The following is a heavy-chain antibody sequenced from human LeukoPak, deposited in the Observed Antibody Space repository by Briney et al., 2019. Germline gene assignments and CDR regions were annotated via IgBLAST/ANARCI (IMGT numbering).Heavy chain of an antibody. CDR3: ARVPGYCSSTSCLNWFDP. J-gene: IGHJ5*02. D-gene: IGHD2-2*01. CDR2: INHSGST. CDR1: GGSISSYY. Sequence: PSETLSLTCTVSGGSISSYYWSWIRQPPGKGLEWIGEINHSGSTNYNPSLKSRVTISVDTSKNQFSLKLSSVTAADTAVYYCARVPGYCSSTSCLNWFDPWGQGTLVTVSS. V-gene: IGHV4-34*01.